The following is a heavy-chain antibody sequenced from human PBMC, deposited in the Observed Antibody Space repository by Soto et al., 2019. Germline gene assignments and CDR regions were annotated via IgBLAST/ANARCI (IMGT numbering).Heavy chain of an antibody. CDR2: IIPIFGTA. V-gene: IGHV1-69*01. J-gene: IGHJ6*02. CDR3: ARFSVEYCSSTSCYSYGMDV. D-gene: IGHD2-2*01. Sequence: QVQLVQSGAEVKKPGSSVKVSCKASGGTFSSYAISWVRQAPGQGLEWMGGIIPIFGTANYAQKFQGRVTITADESMSTAYMELSSLRSEDTAVYYCARFSVEYCSSTSCYSYGMDVWRQGTTVTVSS. CDR1: GGTFSSYA.